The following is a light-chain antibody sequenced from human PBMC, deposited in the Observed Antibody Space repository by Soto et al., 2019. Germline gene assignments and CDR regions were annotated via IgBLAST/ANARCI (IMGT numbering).Light chain of an antibody. CDR3: QSYDTSLSGWVV. V-gene: IGLV1-40*01. CDR1: SSNIGAGYD. J-gene: IGLJ2*01. CDR2: DNS. Sequence: QSVLTQPASVSGAPGQRVTISCTGGSSNIGAGYDVRWYRQLPGTAPELLIYDNSNRPSGVPARFSGSKSGTSASLAITGLQADDEADYYCQSYDTSLSGWVVFGGGTKVTVL.